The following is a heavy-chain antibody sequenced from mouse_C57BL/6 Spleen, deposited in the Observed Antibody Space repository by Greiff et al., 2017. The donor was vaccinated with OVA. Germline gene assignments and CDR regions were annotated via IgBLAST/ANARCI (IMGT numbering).Heavy chain of an antibody. J-gene: IGHJ2*01. V-gene: IGHV5-9*01. CDR1: GFTFSSYT. Sequence: EVQLVESGGGLVKPGGSLKLSCAASGFTFSSYTMSWVRQTPEKRLEWVATISGGGGNTYYPDSVKGRFTISSDNAKNTLYLQMSSLRSEDTALYYCASLTPYYFDYWGQGTTLPVSS. CDR3: ASLTPYYFDY. CDR2: ISGGGGNT.